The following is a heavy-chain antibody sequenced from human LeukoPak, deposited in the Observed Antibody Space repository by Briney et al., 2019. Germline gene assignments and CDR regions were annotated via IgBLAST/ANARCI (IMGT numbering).Heavy chain of an antibody. V-gene: IGHV1-24*01. CDR1: GYTLTELS. Sequence: GASVKVPCKVSGYTLTELSMHWVRQAPGKGLEWMGGFDPEDGETIYAQKFQGRVTMTEDTSTDTAYMELSSLRSEDTAVYYCATLGDDFWSGYYTLFDYWGQGTLVTVSS. D-gene: IGHD3-3*01. CDR2: FDPEDGET. CDR3: ATLGDDFWSGYYTLFDY. J-gene: IGHJ4*02.